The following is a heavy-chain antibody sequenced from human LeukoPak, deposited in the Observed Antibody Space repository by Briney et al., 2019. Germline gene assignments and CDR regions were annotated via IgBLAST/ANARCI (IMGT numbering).Heavy chain of an antibody. Sequence: GGSLSLCGAACGFTCITYVMHWVRQAPGKGLEGVAVIWYDGSNKYYADSVKGRFTISRDNSKNTLYLQMNSLRAEDTAVFYCARGRRRDANTFDAFDIWGQGTMVTVSS. CDR1: GFTCITYV. D-gene: IGHD5-24*01. CDR2: IWYDGSNK. V-gene: IGHV3-33*01. J-gene: IGHJ3*02. CDR3: ARGRRRDANTFDAFDI.